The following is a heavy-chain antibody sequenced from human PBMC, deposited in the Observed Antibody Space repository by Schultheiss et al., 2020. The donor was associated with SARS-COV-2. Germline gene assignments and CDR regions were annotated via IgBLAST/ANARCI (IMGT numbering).Heavy chain of an antibody. J-gene: IGHJ6*02. CDR2: IYYSGST. D-gene: IGHD5-18*01. CDR3: ARDRRGQLSGSYYCYYGKDV. V-gene: IGHV4-31*03. CDR1: GGSISSGGYY. Sequence: SQTLSLTCTVSGGSISSGGYYWSWIRQHPGKGLEWIGYIYYSGSTYYNPSLKSRVTISVDTSKNQFSLKLSSVTAADTAVYYCARDRRGQLSGSYYCYYGKDVWGQGSTGTVSS.